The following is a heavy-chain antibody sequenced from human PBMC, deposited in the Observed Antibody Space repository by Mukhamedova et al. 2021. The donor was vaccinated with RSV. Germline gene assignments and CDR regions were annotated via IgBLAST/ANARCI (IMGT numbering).Heavy chain of an antibody. J-gene: IGHJ6*02. CDR3: ASVVVPAALSLYAMDV. D-gene: IGHD2-2*01. Sequence: FTISRDNAKNSLYLQMNSLRAEDTAVYYCASVVVPAALSLYAMDVWGQGTTVTVSS. V-gene: IGHV3-11*06.